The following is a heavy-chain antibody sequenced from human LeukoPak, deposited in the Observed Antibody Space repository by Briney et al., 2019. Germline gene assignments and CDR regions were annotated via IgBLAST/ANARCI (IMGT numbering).Heavy chain of an antibody. J-gene: IGHJ3*02. D-gene: IGHD3-22*01. CDR2: INPSGGST. Sequence: GASVKVSCKASGYTFTSYYIHWVRQAPGQGLEWMGIINPSGGSTSYAQKFQGRVTMTRDMSTSTAYMDLSRLRSDDTAVYYCARAGVWDYSDSSGYHNAAFDIWGQGTMVTVSS. CDR3: ARAGVWDYSDSSGYHNAAFDI. CDR1: GYTFTSYY. V-gene: IGHV1-46*01.